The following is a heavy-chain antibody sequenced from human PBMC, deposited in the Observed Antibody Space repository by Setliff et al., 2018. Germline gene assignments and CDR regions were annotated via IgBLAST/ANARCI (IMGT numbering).Heavy chain of an antibody. CDR3: AERLDGSGSHYSTLYH. D-gene: IGHD3-10*01. CDR2: ISSSSSYI. CDR1: GFTFSSYS. V-gene: IGHV3-21*04. J-gene: IGHJ1*01. Sequence: PGGSLRLSCAASGFTFSSYSMNWVRQAPGKGLEWVSSISSSSSYIYYADSVKGRFTISRDNPRNTLYLQMNSLSAEDTAVYYCAERLDGSGSHYSTLYHWGPGTLVTVSS.